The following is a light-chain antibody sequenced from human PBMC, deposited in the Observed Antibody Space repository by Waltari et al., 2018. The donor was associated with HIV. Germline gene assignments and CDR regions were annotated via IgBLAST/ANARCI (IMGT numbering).Light chain of an antibody. CDR2: EVS. J-gene: IGLJ2*01. Sequence: QSALTQPASVAGSPGPPLTISCTGSSSGVGSYNLVSWYHQPPGKAPKLVIYEVSKRPSGVSNRFSGSKSGNTASLTVSGLQAEDEADYYCCSYAGSRVVFGGGTKLTVL. V-gene: IGLV2-23*02. CDR3: CSYAGSRVV. CDR1: SSGVGSYNL.